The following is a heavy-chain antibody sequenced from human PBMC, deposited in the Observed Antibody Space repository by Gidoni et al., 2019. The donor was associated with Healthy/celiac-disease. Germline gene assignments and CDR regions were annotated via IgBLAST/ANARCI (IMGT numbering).Heavy chain of an antibody. J-gene: IGHJ3*02. D-gene: IGHD3-22*01. CDR2: IYYSGST. CDR3: AREPPIYYYDSSGYSPSDI. CDR1: GGSFSSGGYY. V-gene: IGHV4-31*03. Sequence: QVQLQESGPGLVKPSQTLSLTCTVSGGSFSSGGYYWSWIRQPPGKGLEWIGYIYYSGSTYYNPSLKSRVTISVDTSKNQFSLKLSSVTAADTAVYYCAREPPIYYYDSSGYSPSDIWGQGTMVTVSS.